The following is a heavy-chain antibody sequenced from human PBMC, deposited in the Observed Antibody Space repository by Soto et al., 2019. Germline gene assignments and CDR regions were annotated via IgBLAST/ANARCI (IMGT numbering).Heavy chain of an antibody. V-gene: IGHV1-18*01. J-gene: IGHJ4*02. Sequence: ASVKVSCKASGYTFTSYGISWVRQAPGQGLEWMGWISAYNGNTDYAQKLQGRVTMTTDTSTNTAYMELRSLRSDDTAAFYCATDGVVTASPFDYWGQGTLVTVSS. CDR1: GYTFTSYG. D-gene: IGHD2-21*02. CDR2: ISAYNGNT. CDR3: ATDGVVTASPFDY.